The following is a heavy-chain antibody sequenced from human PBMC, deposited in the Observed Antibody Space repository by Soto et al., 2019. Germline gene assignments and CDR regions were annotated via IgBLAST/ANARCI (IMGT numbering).Heavy chain of an antibody. CDR1: GYTFTSYG. Sequence: QVQLVQSGAEVKKPGASVKVSCKASGYTFTSYGISWVRQAPGQGLEWMGWISAYNDNTNYAQQLQGRVNMTTDTSTSTADMELRSLRSDDTAVYYCARDLPPYDSRLDYYYYGMDVWGQGTTVTVSS. D-gene: IGHD3-22*01. J-gene: IGHJ6*02. V-gene: IGHV1-18*01. CDR3: ARDLPPYDSRLDYYYYGMDV. CDR2: ISAYNDNT.